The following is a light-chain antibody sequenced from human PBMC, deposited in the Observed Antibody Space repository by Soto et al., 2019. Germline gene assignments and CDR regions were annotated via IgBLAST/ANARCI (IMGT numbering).Light chain of an antibody. J-gene: IGKJ2*01. Sequence: DIQMTQSPPSLSASVGDRVTITCRASQSITTFLNWYKQTPGEAPQLLIFAASSLQTGVSSRFSGSGSGTEFTLTISILLREDYATYCCQQSSTTPYTVGPGTKLQVK. V-gene: IGKV1-39*01. CDR2: AAS. CDR1: QSITTF. CDR3: QQSSTTPYT.